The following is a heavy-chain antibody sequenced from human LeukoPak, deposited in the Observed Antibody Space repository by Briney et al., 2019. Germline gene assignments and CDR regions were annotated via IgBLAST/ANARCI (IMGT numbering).Heavy chain of an antibody. CDR2: IYYSGST. CDR3: ARGFDYGDYGGWFDP. D-gene: IGHD4-17*01. V-gene: IGHV4-59*01. Sequence: SETLSLTCTVSGGSISSYYWSWIRQPPGKGLEWVGYIYYSGSTNYNPSLKSRVTISVDTAKNQFSLRLSSVTAADTAVYYCARGFDYGDYGGWFDPWGQGTLATVSS. CDR1: GGSISSYY. J-gene: IGHJ5*02.